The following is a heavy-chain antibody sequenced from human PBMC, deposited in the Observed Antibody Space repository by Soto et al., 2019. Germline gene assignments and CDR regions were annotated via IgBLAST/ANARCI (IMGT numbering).Heavy chain of an antibody. CDR3: TTDSYSTIIIVRFDY. Sequence: GGSLRLSCAASGFTFSSYAMSWVRQAPGKGLEWISAISGSGGSTYYADSVKGRFAISRDDSNNMVYLQMNSLKIEDTAFYYCTTDSYSTIIIVRFDYWGHGTLVTVSS. CDR2: ISGSGGST. CDR1: GFTFSSYA. J-gene: IGHJ4*01. D-gene: IGHD3-22*01. V-gene: IGHV3-23*01.